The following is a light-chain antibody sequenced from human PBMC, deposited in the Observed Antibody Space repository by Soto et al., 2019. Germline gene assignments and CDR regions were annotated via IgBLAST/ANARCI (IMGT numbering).Light chain of an antibody. CDR3: QQYGTSPTWT. CDR2: DAS. J-gene: IGKJ1*01. V-gene: IGKV3-20*01. Sequence: EIVLTQSPGTLSLSPGERATLSCRASQSVGSNSSAWFQQKFGQAPRLLIYDASDRATGIPDRFSGSGSGTEFTLTISRLEPEDFAVYFCQQYGTSPTWTFGQGTKVEIK. CDR1: QSVGSNS.